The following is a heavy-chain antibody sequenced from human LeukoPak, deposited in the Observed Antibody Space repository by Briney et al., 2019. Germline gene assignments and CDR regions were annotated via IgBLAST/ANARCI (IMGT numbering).Heavy chain of an antibody. J-gene: IGHJ4*02. CDR2: IYYSGST. V-gene: IGHV4-31*03. CDR1: GGSISSGGYY. Sequence: SETLSLTCTVSGGSISSGGYYWSWIRQHPGKGLEWIGYIYYSGSTYYNPSLKSRVTISVDTSKNQFSLKLSSVTAADTAMYYCARGRGLDYGDYEDYWGQGTLVTVSS. CDR3: ARGRGLDYGDYEDY. D-gene: IGHD4-17*01.